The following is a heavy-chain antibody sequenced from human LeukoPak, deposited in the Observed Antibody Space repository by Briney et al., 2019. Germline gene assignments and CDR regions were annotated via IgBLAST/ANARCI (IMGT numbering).Heavy chain of an antibody. J-gene: IGHJ4*02. CDR1: GYTFTSFG. V-gene: IGHV1-18*01. Sequence: ASVKVSCKASGYTFTSFGISWVRQAPGQGLEWMGWISAYNGNTIYAQMLQGRVTMTTDTSASTAYMELRSLRSDDTAVYYCARDLSSSYYYVFDYWGQGTLVTVSS. CDR3: ARDLSSSYYYVFDY. D-gene: IGHD3-22*01. CDR2: ISAYNGNT.